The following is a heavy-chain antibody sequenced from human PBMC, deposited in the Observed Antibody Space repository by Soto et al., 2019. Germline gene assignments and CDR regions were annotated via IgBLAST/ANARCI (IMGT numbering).Heavy chain of an antibody. V-gene: IGHV3-53*01. D-gene: IGHD5-18*01. CDR3: ARVRGYSYGFDY. Sequence: GGSLRLSCAASGFTVSSNYMSWVRQAPGKGLEWVSVIYSGGSTYYADSVKGRFTISRDNSKNTLYLQMNSLRAEDTAVYYCARVRGYSYGFDYWGQGTLVTGSA. CDR2: IYSGGST. J-gene: IGHJ4*02. CDR1: GFTVSSNY.